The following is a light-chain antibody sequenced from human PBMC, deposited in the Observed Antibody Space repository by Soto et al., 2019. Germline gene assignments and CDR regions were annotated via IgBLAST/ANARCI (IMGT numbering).Light chain of an antibody. CDR1: SVDINY. CDR2: EVT. CDR3: SSYAGRDIWV. Sequence: QSALTQPPSASGSRGQSVTISFTGTSVDINYVSCVQQHPGKAPKLIICEVTKRPSGVPDRFSGSKSGNTASLTVAGLQDDDEADYYCSSYAGRDIWVFGGGTKLTVL. V-gene: IGLV2-8*01. J-gene: IGLJ3*02.